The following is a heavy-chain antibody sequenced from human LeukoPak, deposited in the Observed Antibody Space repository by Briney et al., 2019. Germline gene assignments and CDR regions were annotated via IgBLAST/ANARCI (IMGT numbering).Heavy chain of an antibody. V-gene: IGHV3-74*01. CDR1: GFTYTDYW. J-gene: IGHJ5*02. Sequence: PGGSLRLSCVGSGFTYTDYWMHWFRQAPGKGPVWVSRINPDGTIIDYADSVKGRFSISRDNAKNLLYLQMNRLRADDTAVYYCAKDLSWNTADRWGQGILVTVSS. CDR2: INPDGTII. CDR3: AKDLSWNTADR. D-gene: IGHD5-18*01.